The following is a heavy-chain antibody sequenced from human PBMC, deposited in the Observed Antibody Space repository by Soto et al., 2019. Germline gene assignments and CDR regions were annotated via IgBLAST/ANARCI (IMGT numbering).Heavy chain of an antibody. CDR3: ARDGDNWNYVFDP. D-gene: IGHD1-7*01. V-gene: IGHV3-11*01. Sequence: KPGGSLRLSCAASGFTFSDYYMSWIRQAPGEGLEWVSYISSSGSTIYYADSVKGRFTISRDNAKNSLYLQMNSLRAEDTAVYYCARDGDNWNYVFDPWGQGTLVTVSS. CDR2: ISSSGSTI. CDR1: GFTFSDYY. J-gene: IGHJ5*02.